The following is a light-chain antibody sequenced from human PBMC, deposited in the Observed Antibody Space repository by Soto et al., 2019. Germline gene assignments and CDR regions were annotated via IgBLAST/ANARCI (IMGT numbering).Light chain of an antibody. CDR2: EVN. CDR3: CSYAGSSTYV. J-gene: IGLJ1*01. CDR1: SSEVGYYNL. V-gene: IGLV2-23*02. Sequence: SALTQPASVSGSPGQSITISCTGTSSEVGYYNLVSWYQHHPGKAPKLIIYEVNKRPSGVSNRFSGSKSGNTASLTISGLQAEDEADYHCCSYAGSSTYVFGTGTKLTVL.